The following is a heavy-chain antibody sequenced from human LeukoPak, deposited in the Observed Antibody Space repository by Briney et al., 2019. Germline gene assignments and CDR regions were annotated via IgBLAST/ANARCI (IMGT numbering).Heavy chain of an antibody. V-gene: IGHV3-23*01. CDR3: ARDRAAADP. D-gene: IGHD6-13*01. CDR1: GFTFSNYG. J-gene: IGHJ5*02. Sequence: PGGSLRLSCAASGFTFSNYGLSWVRQAPGKGLEWVSGITGSGGSTYYADSVKGRFTISRDNSKNTLYLQMNSLRAEDTAIYYCARDRAAADPWGQGTLVTVSS. CDR2: ITGSGGST.